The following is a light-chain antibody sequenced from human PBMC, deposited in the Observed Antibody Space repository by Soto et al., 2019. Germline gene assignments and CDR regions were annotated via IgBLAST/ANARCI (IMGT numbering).Light chain of an antibody. Sequence: DIQMTQSPLSLSASVGESVTITCRASQNITNFLNWYQQKPGKPPRLLIFGTSSLQSGVPSRFRGSRSETDFSLTISGLQPEDSATYICQQSYRSPLNFGPGTRVA. V-gene: IGKV1-39*01. CDR1: QNITNF. CDR2: GTS. CDR3: QQSYRSPLN. J-gene: IGKJ3*01.